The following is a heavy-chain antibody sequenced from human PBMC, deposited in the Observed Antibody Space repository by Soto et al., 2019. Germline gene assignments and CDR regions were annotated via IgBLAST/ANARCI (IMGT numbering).Heavy chain of an antibody. CDR2: ISHSGGNT. J-gene: IGHJ4*02. V-gene: IGHV3-23*01. CDR3: ATFIFCSSTSCYGREGGY. D-gene: IGHD2-2*01. Sequence: EVQLLESGGGLVQPGGSLRLSCAALGFTFSSYGMSWVRQAPGKGLEWVSAISHSGGNTYYADSVKGRFAISRDNSKNTLYLQMNSLRAEDTAVYYCATFIFCSSTSCYGREGGYWGQGTLVTVSS. CDR1: GFTFSSYG.